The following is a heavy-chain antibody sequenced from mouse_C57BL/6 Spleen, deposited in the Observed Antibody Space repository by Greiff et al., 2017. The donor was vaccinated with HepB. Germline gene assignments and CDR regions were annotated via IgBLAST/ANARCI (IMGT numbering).Heavy chain of an antibody. V-gene: IGHV1-74*01. D-gene: IGHD2-1*01. CDR1: GYTFTSYW. CDR2: IHPSDSDT. Sequence: QVQLQQPGAELVKPGASVKVSCKASGYTFTSYWMHWVKQSPDQGLEWIGRIHPSDSDTNYNQKFKGKATLTVDKSSSTAYMQLSSLTSEDSAVYYCATFYYGNYVGAMDYWGQGTSVTVSS. CDR3: ATFYYGNYVGAMDY. J-gene: IGHJ4*01.